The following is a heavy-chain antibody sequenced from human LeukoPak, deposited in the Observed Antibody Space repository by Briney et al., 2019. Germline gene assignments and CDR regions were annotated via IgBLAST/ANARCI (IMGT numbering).Heavy chain of an antibody. V-gene: IGHV3-30*18. CDR1: GFTFSSYG. CDR2: ISYDGSNK. Sequence: PGGSLRLSCAASGFTFSSYGMHWVRQAPGKGLEWVAVISYDGSNKYYADSVKGRFTISRDNFKNTLYLQMNSLRAEDTAVYYCAKDREGTTFDNWGQGTLVTVSS. D-gene: IGHD1-7*01. CDR3: AKDREGTTFDN. J-gene: IGHJ4*02.